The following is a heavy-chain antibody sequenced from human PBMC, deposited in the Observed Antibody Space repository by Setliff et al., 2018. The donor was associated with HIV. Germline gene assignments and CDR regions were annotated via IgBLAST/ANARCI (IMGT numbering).Heavy chain of an antibody. CDR2: IYHSGST. J-gene: IGHJ6*02. CDR1: GYSITSDYY. V-gene: IGHV4-38-2*01. CDR3: ARGYAMDV. Sequence: SETLSLTCAVSGYSITSDYYWGWIRQPPGKGLEWIGSIYHSGSTYYNPSLKSRVTISVDTSKNQFSLKLSSVTAADTAVYYCARGYAMDVWGQGTTVTVS.